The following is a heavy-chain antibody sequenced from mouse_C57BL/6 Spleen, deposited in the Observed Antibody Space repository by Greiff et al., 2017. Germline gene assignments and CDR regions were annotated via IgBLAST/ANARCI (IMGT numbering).Heavy chain of an antibody. V-gene: IGHV5-6*01. Sequence: EVKLVESGGDLVKPGGSLKLSCAASGFTFSSYGMSWVRPTPDKRLEWVATISSGGSYTYYPDSVKGRFTISRDNAKNTLYLQMSSLKSEDTAMYYCARQDYESAMDYWGQGTSVTVAS. D-gene: IGHD2-4*01. CDR2: ISSGGSYT. J-gene: IGHJ4*01. CDR3: ARQDYESAMDY. CDR1: GFTFSSYG.